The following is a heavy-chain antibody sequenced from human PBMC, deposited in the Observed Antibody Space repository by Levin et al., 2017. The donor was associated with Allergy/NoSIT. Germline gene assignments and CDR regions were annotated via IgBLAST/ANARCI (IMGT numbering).Heavy chain of an antibody. J-gene: IGHJ3*02. D-gene: IGHD2-15*01. Sequence: TSETLSLTCTVSGGSISSSYWSWIRQPAGKGLEWIGRIHTSGATNYNPSLNSRVTMSVDTSKSQFSLKLTSVTAADTAVDYCAKTVLPATIGAFDIWGQGTMVTVSS. CDR3: AKTVLPATIGAFDI. CDR2: IHTSGAT. V-gene: IGHV4-4*07. CDR1: GGSISSSY.